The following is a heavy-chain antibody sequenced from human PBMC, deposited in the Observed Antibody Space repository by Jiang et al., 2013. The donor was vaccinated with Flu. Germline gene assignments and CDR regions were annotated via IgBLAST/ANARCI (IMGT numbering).Heavy chain of an antibody. J-gene: IGHJ3*02. Sequence: QLVESGGGLVKPGGSLRLSCEASGFTFSDYHMTWIRQAPGKGLEWVSYISSSSSYTNYADSVKGRFTISRDNAKNSLYLQMNSLRAEDTAVYYCARDSIPYYYDSSGYYGSGFDIWGQGTMVTVSS. CDR1: GFTFSDYH. V-gene: IGHV3-11*06. CDR3: ARDSIPYYYDSSGYYGSGFDI. D-gene: IGHD3-22*01. CDR2: ISSSSSYT.